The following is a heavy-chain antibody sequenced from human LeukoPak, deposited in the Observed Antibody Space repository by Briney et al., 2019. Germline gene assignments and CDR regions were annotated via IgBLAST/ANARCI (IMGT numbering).Heavy chain of an antibody. CDR2: ISANNGNT. V-gene: IGHV1-18*01. Sequence: GASVKVSCKASGYTFTSYGISWVRQAPGQGLEWMGWISANNGNTNYAQNLQGRVTMTTDTSTSKVYMELRSLRSDDTAEYYCARDGGSYPLDYWGQGTLVTVSS. D-gene: IGHD1-26*01. CDR3: ARDGGSYPLDY. J-gene: IGHJ4*02. CDR1: GYTFTSYG.